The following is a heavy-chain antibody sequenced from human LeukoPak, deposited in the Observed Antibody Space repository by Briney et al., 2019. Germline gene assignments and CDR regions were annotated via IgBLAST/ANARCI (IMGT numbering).Heavy chain of an antibody. D-gene: IGHD3-10*01. CDR2: IYYSGST. CDR3: ARERVYYGSGSLDY. J-gene: IGHJ4*02. V-gene: IGHV4-59*01. Sequence: SETLSLTCTVSGGSNSSYYWSWIRQPPGKGLEWIGYIYYSGSTNYNPSLKSRVTISVDTSKNQFSLKLSSVTAADTAVYYCARERVYYGSGSLDYWGQGTLVTVSS. CDR1: GGSNSSYY.